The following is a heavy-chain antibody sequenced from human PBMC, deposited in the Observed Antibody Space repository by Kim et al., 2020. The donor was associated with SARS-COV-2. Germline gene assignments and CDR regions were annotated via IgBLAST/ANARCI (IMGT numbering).Heavy chain of an antibody. Sequence: GGTSSNPSPMARVTLSRATSKNQFSLRLSCVTAADTAVYYCARRFDLWGRGTLVTVSS. CDR3: ARRFDL. CDR2: GGT. J-gene: IGHJ2*01. V-gene: IGHV4-59*08.